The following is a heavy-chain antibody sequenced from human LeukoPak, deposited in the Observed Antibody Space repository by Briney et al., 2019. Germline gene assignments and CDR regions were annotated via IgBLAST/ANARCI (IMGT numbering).Heavy chain of an antibody. D-gene: IGHD2-2*01. Sequence: GGSLRLSCAASGFTFSSYSMKWVRQAPGKGLEWVSSISSSSSYIYYADSVKGRFTISRDNAKNSLYLQMNSLRAEDTAVYYCARESLPIVVVPAAIGYWGQGTLVTVSS. V-gene: IGHV3-21*01. CDR3: ARESLPIVVVPAAIGY. J-gene: IGHJ4*02. CDR2: ISSSSSYI. CDR1: GFTFSSYS.